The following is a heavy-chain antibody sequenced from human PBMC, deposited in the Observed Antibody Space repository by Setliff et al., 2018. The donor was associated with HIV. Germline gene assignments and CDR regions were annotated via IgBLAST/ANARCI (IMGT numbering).Heavy chain of an antibody. Sequence: PSETLSLTCGVFSESLSGFYWSWIRQAPGKGLEWIGDISHSGTTSYNPSLKSRVTISLDTSKKEFSLRLTSVTAADTAVYFCATGGHRLHDHWGQGTLVTVSS. D-gene: IGHD1-26*01. CDR1: SESLSGFY. CDR3: ATGGHRLHDH. J-gene: IGHJ4*02. V-gene: IGHV4-34*01. CDR2: ISHSGTT.